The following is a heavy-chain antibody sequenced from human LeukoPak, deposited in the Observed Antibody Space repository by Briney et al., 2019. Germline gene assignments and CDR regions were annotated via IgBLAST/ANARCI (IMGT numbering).Heavy chain of an antibody. V-gene: IGHV4-59*01. CDR1: DASISSNS. CDR2: IYYSGST. CDR3: ARDLLSSSWVYFQH. J-gene: IGHJ1*01. D-gene: IGHD6-13*01. Sequence: KPSETLSLTCTVSDASISSNSWTWIRQPPGKGLEWIGYIYYSGSTKYNPSLKSRVTISVDTSKNQFSLRLTSVTAADTAVYYCARDLLSSSWVYFQHWGQGTLVTVSS.